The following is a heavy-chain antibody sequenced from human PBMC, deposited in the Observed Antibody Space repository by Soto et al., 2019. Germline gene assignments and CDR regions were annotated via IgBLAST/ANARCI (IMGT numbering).Heavy chain of an antibody. J-gene: IGHJ6*02. Sequence: QVHLVQSGTEVKKPGSSVKVSCKASGGTFSSSGFSWVRQAPGQGLEWMGMIVPSLNTTYYAQKFQARVRIPGDDVTNTAYMELRSLRSEDTAVYYCARCPQPGYTADPYAVDVCGQGTRVTVSS. CDR3: ARCPQPGYTADPYAVDV. D-gene: IGHD6-13*01. CDR2: IVPSLNTT. V-gene: IGHV1-69*11. CDR1: GGTFSSSG.